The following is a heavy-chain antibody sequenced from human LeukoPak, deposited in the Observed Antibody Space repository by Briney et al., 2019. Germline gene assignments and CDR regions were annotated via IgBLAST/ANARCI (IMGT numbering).Heavy chain of an antibody. D-gene: IGHD3-10*01. CDR2: ISYGGST. CDR3: ARGGSGSYYSIYYYYYYMDV. J-gene: IGHJ6*03. V-gene: IGHV4-39*07. Sequence: SETLSLTCTVSFGSVSSNTYFWGWIRQPPGKGLEWIGSISYGGSTHYNPSLKSRVTISVDSSKNHFSLKLNSVTAADTAVYYCARGGSGSYYSIYYYYYYMDVWGKGTTVTVSS. CDR1: FGSVSSNTYF.